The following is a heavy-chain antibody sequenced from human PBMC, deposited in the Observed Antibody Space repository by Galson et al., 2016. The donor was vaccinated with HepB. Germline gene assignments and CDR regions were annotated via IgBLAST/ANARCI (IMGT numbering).Heavy chain of an antibody. CDR2: ISSTSNNI. J-gene: IGHJ4*02. Sequence: SLRLSCAASGFRFSDFYMTWIRQTPGKGLEWLSYISSTSNNIYYADSLKNRFTVSRDNGNNSLYLQMNSLTAEDTAVYSRARATFDFWSGFYINHWGQGTLVSVSP. D-gene: IGHD3-3*01. V-gene: IGHV3-11*01. CDR3: ARATFDFWSGFYINH. CDR1: GFRFSDFY.